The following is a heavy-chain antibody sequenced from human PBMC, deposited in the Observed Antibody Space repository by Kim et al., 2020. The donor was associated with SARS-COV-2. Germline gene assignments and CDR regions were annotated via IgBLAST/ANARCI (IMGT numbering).Heavy chain of an antibody. CDR2: INPNSGGT. J-gene: IGHJ4*02. CDR3: ASWKWLAPFDY. Sequence: ASVKVSCKTSGYTFTDYYIHWVRQAPGQGLEWMGRINPNSGGTNYALKLRGRVTMTRDTSISTAYMELSSLRSDDTAVYYCASWKWLAPFDYWGQGTLVT. D-gene: IGHD6-19*01. CDR1: GYTFTDYY. V-gene: IGHV1-2*06.